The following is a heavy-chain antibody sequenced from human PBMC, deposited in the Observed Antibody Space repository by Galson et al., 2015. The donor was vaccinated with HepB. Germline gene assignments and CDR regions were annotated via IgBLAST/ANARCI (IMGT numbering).Heavy chain of an antibody. CDR1: GFTVSTYG. J-gene: IGHJ4*02. V-gene: IGHV3-30*18. Sequence: ALRLSCAASGFTVSTYGMHWVRQAPGKGLEWVAAISYDERNIYYADSVKGRFTISIDNSKHALYLQMNSLRAEDTAVYYCAKMVAMVRGVFDSWGQGTLVTVSS. CDR3: AKMVAMVRGVFDS. CDR2: ISYDERNI. D-gene: IGHD3-10*01.